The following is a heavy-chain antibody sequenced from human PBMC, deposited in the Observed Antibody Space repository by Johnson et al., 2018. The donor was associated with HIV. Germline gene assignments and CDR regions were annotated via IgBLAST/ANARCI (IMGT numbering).Heavy chain of an antibody. Sequence: QVQLVESGGGVVQPGRSLRLSCAASGFIFSSYGIHWVRQAPGKGLQWVGIISSDGSIKYYADSVKGRFTISRDNSKNTLYLQMNSLRAEDTAVYYCAKDREWLVPTPLDAFDIWGQGTMVTVSS. CDR2: ISSDGSIK. J-gene: IGHJ3*02. CDR3: AKDREWLVPTPLDAFDI. V-gene: IGHV3-30*18. D-gene: IGHD6-19*01. CDR1: GFIFSSYG.